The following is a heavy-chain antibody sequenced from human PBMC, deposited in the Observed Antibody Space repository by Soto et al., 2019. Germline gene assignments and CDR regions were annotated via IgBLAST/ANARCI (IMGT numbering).Heavy chain of an antibody. CDR1: GGTISSYT. D-gene: IGHD5-12*01. CDR2: IIPILGIA. Sequence: QVQLVQSGAEVKKPGSSVKVSCKASGGTISSYTISWVLQAPGQGLEWMGRIIPILGIANYPQKFQGRVTITADKSTSTAYMELSSLRAEDTAVYYCARGLEMAPFAFDIWGQGTMVTVSS. J-gene: IGHJ3*02. CDR3: ARGLEMAPFAFDI. V-gene: IGHV1-69*02.